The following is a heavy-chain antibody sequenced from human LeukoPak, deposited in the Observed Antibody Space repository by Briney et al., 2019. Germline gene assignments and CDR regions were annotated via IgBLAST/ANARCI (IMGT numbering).Heavy chain of an antibody. CDR3: ARVITGTFFDY. D-gene: IGHD1-20*01. CDR1: GGSISSYY. V-gene: IGHV4-59*08. CDR2: IYYSGST. J-gene: IGHJ4*02. Sequence: PSETLSLTCTVSGGSISSYYWSWIRQPPGKGLEWIGYIYYSGSTNYNPSLKSRVTISVDTSKKQFSLKLSSVAAADTAVYYCARVITGTFFDYWGQGTLVTVSS.